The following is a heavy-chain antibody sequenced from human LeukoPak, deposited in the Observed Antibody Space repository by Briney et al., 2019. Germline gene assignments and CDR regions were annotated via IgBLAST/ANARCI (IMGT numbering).Heavy chain of an antibody. J-gene: IGHJ5*02. D-gene: IGHD3-3*01. V-gene: IGHV4-30-4*08. CDR3: ARWAIFGVA. Sequence: SETLSLTCTVSGASISSGDYYWSWIRQPPGKGLEWIGYIYYSGSTYYNPSLKSRLTISVDTSKNPFSLKLTSVTAADTAVYYCARWAIFGVAWGQGTLVTVSS. CDR2: IYYSGST. CDR1: GASISSGDYY.